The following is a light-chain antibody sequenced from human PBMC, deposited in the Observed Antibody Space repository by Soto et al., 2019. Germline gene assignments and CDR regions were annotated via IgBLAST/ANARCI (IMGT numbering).Light chain of an antibody. Sequence: QSALTQPRSVSGSPGQSVTISCTGTSSDVGYYNYVSWYQQHPGKAPKLMIYDVSNRPSGVPDRFSGSKSGNTASLTISGLQAEDEADDYCCSYAGSYTHYVFGTGTKLTVL. J-gene: IGLJ1*01. CDR2: DVS. CDR1: SSDVGYYNY. V-gene: IGLV2-11*01. CDR3: CSYAGSYTHYV.